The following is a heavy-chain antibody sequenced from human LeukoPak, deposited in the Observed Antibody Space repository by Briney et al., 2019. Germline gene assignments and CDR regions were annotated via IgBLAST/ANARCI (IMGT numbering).Heavy chain of an antibody. CDR1: GGSLSGYY. CDR2: INHSGST. CDR3: ARVKSSSWYWAFDI. Sequence: SETLSLTCAVYGGSLSGYYWSWIRQPPGKGLEWIGEINHSGSTNYNPSLKSRVTISVDTSKNQFSLKLSSVPAADTAVYYCARVKSSSWYWAFDIWGQGTMVTVSS. J-gene: IGHJ3*02. D-gene: IGHD6-13*01. V-gene: IGHV4-34*01.